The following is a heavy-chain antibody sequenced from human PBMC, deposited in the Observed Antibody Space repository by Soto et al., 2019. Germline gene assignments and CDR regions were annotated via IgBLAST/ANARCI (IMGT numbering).Heavy chain of an antibody. Sequence: GGSLRLSCAAPGFTFSNAWMSWVRQAPGKGLKWVGRIKSKTEGGTTDYAAPVKGRFTISRDDSKNTLYLQMNSLKTEDTAVYYCTTDPPEYCSSTSCWAYFDYWGQGTLVTVSS. V-gene: IGHV3-15*01. CDR2: IKSKTEGGTT. D-gene: IGHD2-2*01. CDR1: GFTFSNAW. J-gene: IGHJ4*02. CDR3: TTDPPEYCSSTSCWAYFDY.